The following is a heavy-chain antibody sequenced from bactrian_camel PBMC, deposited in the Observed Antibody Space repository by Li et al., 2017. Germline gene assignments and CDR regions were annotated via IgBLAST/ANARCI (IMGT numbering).Heavy chain of an antibody. J-gene: IGHJ4*01. CDR1: LYIYSSYC. V-gene: IGHV3S1*01. CDR3: AIDDRIKCTNWLWGTFDY. D-gene: IGHD8*01. Sequence: HVQLVESGGGSVQAGGSLRLSCEISLYIYSSYCMGWFRQAPGKEREAVAAHYTGTATTYVADSALGRFTISEDNAKYTLRLQMNGLQPDDTAKYYCAIDDRIKCTNWLWGTFDYEGQGTQVTVS. CDR2: HYTGTATT.